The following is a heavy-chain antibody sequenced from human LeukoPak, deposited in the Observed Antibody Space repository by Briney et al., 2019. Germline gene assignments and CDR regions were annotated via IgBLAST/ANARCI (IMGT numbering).Heavy chain of an antibody. CDR3: ARAKGIAAAGGAFDI. J-gene: IGHJ3*02. CDR1: GGSISSSSYY. CDR2: IYYSGST. V-gene: IGHV4-39*07. D-gene: IGHD6-13*01. Sequence: PSETLSLTCTVSGGSISSSSYYWGWIRQPPGKGLEWIGSIYYSGSTYYNPSLKSRVTISVDTSKNQFSLKLSSVTAADTAVYYCARAKGIAAAGGAFDIWGQGTMVTVSS.